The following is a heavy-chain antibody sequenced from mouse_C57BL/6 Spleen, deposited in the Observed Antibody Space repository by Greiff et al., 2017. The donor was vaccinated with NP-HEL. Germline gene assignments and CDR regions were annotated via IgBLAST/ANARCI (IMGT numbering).Heavy chain of an antibody. CDR1: GYTFTDYY. CDR3: ARRRQLRLRLMDY. J-gene: IGHJ4*01. V-gene: IGHV1-26*01. CDR2: INPNNGGT. Sequence: EVQLQQSGPELVKPGASVKISCKASGYTFTDYYMNWVKQSHGKSLEWIGDINPNNGGTSYNQKFKGKATLTVDKSSSTAYMELRSLTSEASAVYYCARRRQLRLRLMDYWGQGTSVTVSS. D-gene: IGHD3-2*02.